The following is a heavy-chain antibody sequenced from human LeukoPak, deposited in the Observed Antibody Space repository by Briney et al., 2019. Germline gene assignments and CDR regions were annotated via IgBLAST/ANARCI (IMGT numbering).Heavy chain of an antibody. CDR3: ARGVTMVQGYYYYMDV. CDR2: ISDTGNT. V-gene: IGHV4-59*01. J-gene: IGHJ6*03. D-gene: IGHD3-10*01. Sequence: TSETLSLTCTVSGGSISSYYWSWIRQPPGKGREWIGYISDTGNTNYNPSLKSRVTMSVDTSKDQFSLTLSSVTAADTAVYSCARGVTMVQGYYYYMDVWGKGTTVTVSS. CDR1: GGSISSYY.